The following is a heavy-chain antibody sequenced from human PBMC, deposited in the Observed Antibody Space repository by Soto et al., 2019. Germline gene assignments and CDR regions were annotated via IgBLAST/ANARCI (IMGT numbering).Heavy chain of an antibody. D-gene: IGHD1-1*01. CDR2: IYHSGST. J-gene: IGHJ6*02. Sequence: LTCDVSSDSISSNNWCSWVRQPPGKGLEWIGEIYHSGSTNYNPSLKSRVTISVDKSKNQFSLKLNSVTAADTAIYYCARDGTFPYGMDVWGQGTTVTVSS. CDR3: ARDGTFPYGMDV. CDR1: SDSISSNNW. V-gene: IGHV4-4*02.